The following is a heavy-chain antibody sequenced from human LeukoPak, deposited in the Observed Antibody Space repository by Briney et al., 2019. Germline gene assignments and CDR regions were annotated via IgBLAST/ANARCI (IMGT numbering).Heavy chain of an antibody. CDR3: ARIGVITNLDFDY. V-gene: IGHV4-39*07. CDR2: IYYSGST. Sequence: SETLSLTCTVSGGSISSSSYYWGWIRQPPGKGLEWIGSIYYSGSTYYNPSLKSRVTISVDTSKNQFSLKLSSVTAADTAVYYCARIGVITNLDFDYWGQGTLVTVSS. CDR1: GGSISSSSYY. J-gene: IGHJ4*02. D-gene: IGHD3-22*01.